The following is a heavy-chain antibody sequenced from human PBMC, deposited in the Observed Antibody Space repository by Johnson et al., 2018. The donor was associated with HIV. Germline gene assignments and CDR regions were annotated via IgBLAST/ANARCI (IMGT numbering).Heavy chain of an antibody. Sequence: QVQLVESGGGVVQPGRSLRLSCAASGFTFSTYAIHWVRQAPGKGLEWLALLSYDGINKYYADSVKGRFSISRDNSRNTLYLQRSSLRPEYTAVYFCARVGVSGYDLAAFDIWGQGTMVTVSA. V-gene: IGHV3-30-3*01. CDR2: LSYDGINK. J-gene: IGHJ3*02. CDR1: GFTFSTYA. D-gene: IGHD5-12*01. CDR3: ARVGVSGYDLAAFDI.